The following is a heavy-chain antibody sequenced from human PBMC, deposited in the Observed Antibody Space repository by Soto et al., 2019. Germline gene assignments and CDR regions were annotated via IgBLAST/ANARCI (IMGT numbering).Heavy chain of an antibody. CDR3: ARGDYNLVTGYWHPLDY. CDR1: GYTFTSYG. V-gene: IGHV1-18*01. J-gene: IGHJ4*02. Sequence: QVQLVQSGAEVKKPGASVKVSCKASGYTFTSYGISWVRQAPGQGLEWMGWISVYNGNTNYAQKLQGRVTMTTDTALSXXYMELRSLRSDDTAVYYCARGDYNLVTGYWHPLDYWGQGTLVTVSS. D-gene: IGHD3-9*01. CDR2: ISVYNGNT.